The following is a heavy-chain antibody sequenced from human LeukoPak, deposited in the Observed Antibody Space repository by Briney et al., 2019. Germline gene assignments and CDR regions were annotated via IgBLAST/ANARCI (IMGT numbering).Heavy chain of an antibody. CDR1: GFTFSNSA. V-gene: IGHV3-23*01. CDR2: IGGSGGTT. J-gene: IGHJ2*01. CDR3: AKETEWYFDL. Sequence: PGGSLRLSCAASGFTFSNSAMSWVRQAPGKGLEWVSGIGGSGGTTYYADSVKGRFTTSRDNSKNTLYLQMNSLRAEDTAVYYCAKETEWYFDLWGRGTLVTVSS.